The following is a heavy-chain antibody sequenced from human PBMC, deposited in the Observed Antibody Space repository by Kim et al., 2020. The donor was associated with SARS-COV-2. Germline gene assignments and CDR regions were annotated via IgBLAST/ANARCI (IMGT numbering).Heavy chain of an antibody. CDR2: IYPGDSDT. Sequence: GESLKISCKGSGYSFTSYWIGWVRQMPGKGLEWMGIIYPGDSDTRYSPSFQGQVTISADKSISTAYLQWSSLKASHTAMYYCARHGGFPGRISIAVAGYFDYWGQGTLVTVSS. D-gene: IGHD6-19*01. CDR3: ARHGGFPGRISIAVAGYFDY. CDR1: GYSFTSYW. J-gene: IGHJ4*02. V-gene: IGHV5-51*01.